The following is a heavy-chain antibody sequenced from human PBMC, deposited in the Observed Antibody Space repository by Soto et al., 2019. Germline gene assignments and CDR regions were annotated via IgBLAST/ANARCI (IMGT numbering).Heavy chain of an antibody. J-gene: IGHJ4*02. CDR2: IIPILGIA. CDR3: ASSGYSGLFDY. D-gene: IGHD5-12*01. V-gene: IGHV1-69*02. CDR1: GGTFSSYT. Sequence: QVQLVQSGAEVKKPGSSVKVSCKASGGTFSSYTISWVRQAPGQGLEWMGRIIPILGIANYAQKFQGRVTITADKSTSTAYMELSSLRSEDTAVYYCASSGYSGLFDYWGQGTLVTVSS.